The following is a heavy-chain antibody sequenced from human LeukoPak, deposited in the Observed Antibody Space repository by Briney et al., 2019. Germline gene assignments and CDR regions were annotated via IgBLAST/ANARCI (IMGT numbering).Heavy chain of an antibody. CDR2: ISGSGDST. V-gene: IGHV3-23*01. CDR1: GFTFSGYA. Sequence: GGSLRLSCAVSGFTFSGYAMSWVRQAPGKGLEWVSGISGSGDSTSYADSVKGRFSVSRYNSKNTLYLQMNSLRAEDTALYYCARNISSGWYVDYWGPGTLVTVSS. D-gene: IGHD6-19*01. CDR3: ARNISSGWYVDY. J-gene: IGHJ4*02.